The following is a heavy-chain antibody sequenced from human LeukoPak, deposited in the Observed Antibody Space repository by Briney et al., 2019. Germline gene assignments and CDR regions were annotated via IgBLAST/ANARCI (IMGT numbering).Heavy chain of an antibody. CDR3: AKGGYGDHTVDY. CDR2: ISYDGSNK. Sequence: GRSLRLSCAASGFTFSSYAMHWVRQAPGKGLEWVAVISYDGSNKYYADSVKGRFTISRDNSKSTLYMQMNSLRAEDTAVYYCAKGGYGDHTVDYWGQGTLVTVSS. V-gene: IGHV3-30*18. CDR1: GFTFSSYA. J-gene: IGHJ4*02. D-gene: IGHD4-17*01.